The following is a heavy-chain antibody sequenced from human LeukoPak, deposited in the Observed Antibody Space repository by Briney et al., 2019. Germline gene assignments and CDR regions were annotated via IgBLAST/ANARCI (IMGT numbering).Heavy chain of an antibody. Sequence: SETLSLTCTVSGYSISSGYYWGWIRQPPGKGLEWIGSIYHSGSTYYNPSLKSRVTISVDTSKNQFSLKLSSVTAADAAVYYCARGAYITMIVVVDYYFDYWGQGTLVTVSS. CDR1: GYSISSGYY. CDR2: IYHSGST. D-gene: IGHD3-22*01. V-gene: IGHV4-38-2*02. CDR3: ARGAYITMIVVVDYYFDY. J-gene: IGHJ4*02.